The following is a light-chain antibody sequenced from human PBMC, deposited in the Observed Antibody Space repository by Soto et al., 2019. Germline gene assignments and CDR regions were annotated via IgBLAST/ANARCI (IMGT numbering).Light chain of an antibody. CDR3: QQSNSFPYT. V-gene: IGKV1-12*01. J-gene: IGKJ2*01. CDR1: RDISRW. CDR2: AAS. Sequence: DIQVTQSPSSVSASVGDRVTITCRATRDISRWLAWYQQKPGKAPNLVIYAASNLHSGVPSRFSGSGSGTDFTLTINILQPDDFATYYCQQSNSFPYTFGQGTKLEI.